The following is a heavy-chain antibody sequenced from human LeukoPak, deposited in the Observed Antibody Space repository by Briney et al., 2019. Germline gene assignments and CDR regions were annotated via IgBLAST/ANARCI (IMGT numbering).Heavy chain of an antibody. CDR1: GFIVSSNY. D-gene: IGHD6-13*01. V-gene: IGHV3-53*01. Sequence: GGSLRLSCAASGFIVSSNYMSWVRQAPGKGPEWVSVIHSGGTTYYADSVKGRFTISRDNPKNTLYLQMNNLRAEDTAVYYCARDREQQLTLYYYYGMDVWGQGTTVTVSS. J-gene: IGHJ6*02. CDR2: IHSGGTT. CDR3: ARDREQQLTLYYYYGMDV.